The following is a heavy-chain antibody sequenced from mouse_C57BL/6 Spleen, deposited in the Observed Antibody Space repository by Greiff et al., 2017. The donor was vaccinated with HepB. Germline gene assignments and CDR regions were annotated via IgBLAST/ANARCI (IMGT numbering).Heavy chain of an antibody. CDR2: IYPGSGST. D-gene: IGHD1-1*01. CDR1: GYTFTSYW. J-gene: IGHJ4*01. V-gene: IGHV1-55*01. CDR3: ARSVVGRAMDY. Sequence: QVQLQQPGAGLVKPGASVKMSCKASGYTFTSYWITWVKQRPGQGLEWIGDIYPGSGSTNYNEKFKSKATLTVDTSSSTAYMQLSSLTSEDSAVYYCARSVVGRAMDYWGQGTSVTVSS.